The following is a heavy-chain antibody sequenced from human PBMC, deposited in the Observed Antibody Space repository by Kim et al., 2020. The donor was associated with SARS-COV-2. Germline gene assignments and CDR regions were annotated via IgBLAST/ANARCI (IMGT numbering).Heavy chain of an antibody. Sequence: GGSLRLSCAAPGFSAFAMHWVRQAPGKGLEWVALISYDGSKEFYADSVRGRFTISRDNSKNRLYLHMDTLGPEDTAVYYCVKDGDDSSAYEHYHFYYMDVWGRGTTVTVSS. CDR1: GFSAFA. D-gene: IGHD3-16*01. V-gene: IGHV3-30*18. J-gene: IGHJ6*03. CDR3: VKDGDDSSAYEHYHFYYMDV. CDR2: ISYDGSKE.